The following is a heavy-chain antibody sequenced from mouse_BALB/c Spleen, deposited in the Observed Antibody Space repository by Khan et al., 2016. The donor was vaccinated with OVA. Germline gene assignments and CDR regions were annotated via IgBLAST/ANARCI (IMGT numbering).Heavy chain of an antibody. CDR2: IDPFNGGT. V-gene: IGHV1S135*01. J-gene: IGHJ4*01. CDR1: DYSFTSYY. Sequence: VQLQQSGPELMKPGASVKISCKASDYSFTSYYMHWVKQSHGKSLEWIGCIDPFNGGTTYNQKFKGKATLTVDKSSSTAYMHLSTLTSEDSAVYYCARRTLDYWGQGTSVTVSS. CDR3: ARRTLDY.